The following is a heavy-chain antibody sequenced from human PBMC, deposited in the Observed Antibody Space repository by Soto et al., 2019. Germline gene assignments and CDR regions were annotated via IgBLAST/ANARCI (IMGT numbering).Heavy chain of an antibody. CDR3: ARLAYYDSSGYRPLDY. Sequence: PGESLKISCKGSGYSFTSYWIGWVRQMPGKGLEWMGIIYPGDSDTRYSPSFQGQVTISADKSISTAYLQWSSLKASDTAMYYCARLAYYDSSGYRPLDYWGQGTLVTVSS. J-gene: IGHJ4*02. CDR2: IYPGDSDT. CDR1: GYSFTSYW. D-gene: IGHD3-22*01. V-gene: IGHV5-51*01.